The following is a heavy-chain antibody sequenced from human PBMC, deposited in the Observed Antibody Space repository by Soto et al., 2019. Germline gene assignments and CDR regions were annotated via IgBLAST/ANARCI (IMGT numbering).Heavy chain of an antibody. V-gene: IGHV3-30*18. CDR1: GFTFSSYG. J-gene: IGHJ4*02. CDR2: ISYDGSNK. D-gene: IGHD1-26*01. CDR3: AKDRAYSGSYGGFDY. Sequence: GGSLRLSCAASGFTFSSYGMHWVRQAPGKGLEWVAVISYDGSNKYYADSVKGRFTISRDNSKNTLYLQMNSLRAEDTAVYYCAKDRAYSGSYGGFDYWGQGTLVTISS.